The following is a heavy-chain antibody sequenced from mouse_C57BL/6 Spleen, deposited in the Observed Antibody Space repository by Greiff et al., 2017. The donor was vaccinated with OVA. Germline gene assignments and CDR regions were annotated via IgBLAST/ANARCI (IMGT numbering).Heavy chain of an antibody. CDR1: GFTFISYG. J-gene: IGHJ3*01. CDR2: ISSGGSYT. Sequence: EVQLVESGGDLVKPGGSLKLSCADSGFTFISYGMSWVRQTPDKRLEWVATISSGGSYTYYPDSVKGRFTISRDNAKNTLYLQMSSLKSEDTAMYYCAREYYPFAYWGQGTLVTVSA. CDR3: AREYYPFAY. D-gene: IGHD1-1*01. V-gene: IGHV5-6*01.